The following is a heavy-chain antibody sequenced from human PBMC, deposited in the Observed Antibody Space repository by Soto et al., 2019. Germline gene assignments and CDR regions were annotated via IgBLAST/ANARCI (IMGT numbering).Heavy chain of an antibody. CDR1: GFTFSDYY. CDR2: ISSSGSTI. V-gene: IGHV3-11*01. CDR3: ARRGGGEQLLVQYYYGMDV. Sequence: GGSLRLSCAASGFTFSDYYMSWIRQAPGKGLEWVSYISSSGSTIYYADSVKGRFTISRDNAKNSLYLQVNSLRAEDTAVYYCARRGGGEQLLVQYYYGMDVWGQGTTVTVSS. D-gene: IGHD6-19*01. J-gene: IGHJ6*02.